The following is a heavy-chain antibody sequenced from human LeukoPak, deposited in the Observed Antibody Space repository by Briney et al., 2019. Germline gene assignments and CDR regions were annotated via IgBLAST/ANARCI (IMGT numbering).Heavy chain of an antibody. Sequence: SGGSLRLSCVASGFTFSTYEVNWVRQAPGKGLEWLAHISNSGDTIHYATSVEDRFTISRDNAKNSVYLQMNSLRVEDTALYYCAKDATTTVGWVYMDVWGKGTAVTISS. D-gene: IGHD4-11*01. J-gene: IGHJ6*03. CDR2: ISNSGDTI. CDR1: GFTFSTYE. CDR3: AKDATTTVGWVYMDV. V-gene: IGHV3-48*03.